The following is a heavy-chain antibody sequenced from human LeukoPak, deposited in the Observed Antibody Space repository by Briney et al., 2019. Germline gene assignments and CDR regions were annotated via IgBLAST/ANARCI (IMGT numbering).Heavy chain of an antibody. Sequence: SVKVSGKASGGTFSRYAISWVRQAPGQGLEWMGGHIPMFGTANYAQNFQNRVTISADESTSTFSMEVSSLRPEDTAVYFCAGASSKWELSFWGQGTLVTVSS. V-gene: IGHV1-69*01. CDR2: HIPMFGTA. CDR3: AGASSKWELSF. D-gene: IGHD1-26*01. CDR1: GGTFSRYA. J-gene: IGHJ4*02.